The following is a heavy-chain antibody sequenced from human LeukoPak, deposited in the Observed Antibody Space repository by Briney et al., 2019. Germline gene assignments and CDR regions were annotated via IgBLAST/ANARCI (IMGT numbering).Heavy chain of an antibody. CDR3: ARDLSVRPDYYDSSGYDY. V-gene: IGHV4-59*01. J-gene: IGHJ4*02. CDR2: IYYSGST. CDR1: GGSISSYY. Sequence: PSETLSLTCTVSGGSISSYYWSLIRQPPGKGLEWIGYIYYSGSTNYNPSLKSRVTISVDTSKNQFSLKLSSVTAADTAVYYCARDLSVRPDYYDSSGYDYWGQGTLVTVSS. D-gene: IGHD3-22*01.